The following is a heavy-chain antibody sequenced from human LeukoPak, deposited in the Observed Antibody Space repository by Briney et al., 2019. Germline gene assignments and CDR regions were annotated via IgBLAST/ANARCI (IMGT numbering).Heavy chain of an antibody. CDR3: ARPGIAVPGSFDI. V-gene: IGHV3-74*01. Sequence: GGSLRLSCAASGFTFSSCWMHWVRQAPGKGLVWVSRINTDGSSTNYADSVKGRFTISRDNAKNTLYLQMNSLRAEDTAVYYSARPGIAVPGSFDIWGQGTMVTVSS. CDR2: INTDGSST. D-gene: IGHD6-19*01. CDR1: GFTFSSCW. J-gene: IGHJ3*02.